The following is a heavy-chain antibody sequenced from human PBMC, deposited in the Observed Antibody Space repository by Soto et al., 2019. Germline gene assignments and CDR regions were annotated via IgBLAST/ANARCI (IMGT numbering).Heavy chain of an antibody. V-gene: IGHV1-3*01. CDR1: GYAFTSYD. CDR2: INAGNGNT. J-gene: IGHJ4*02. D-gene: IGHD3-22*01. Sequence: ASVKVSCKASGYAFTSYDINWVRQATGQRLEWMGWINAGNGNTKYSQKFQGRVTITRDTSASTAYMELSSLRSEDTAVYYCVHSSGYYSFDYWGQGTLVTVSS. CDR3: VHSSGYYSFDY.